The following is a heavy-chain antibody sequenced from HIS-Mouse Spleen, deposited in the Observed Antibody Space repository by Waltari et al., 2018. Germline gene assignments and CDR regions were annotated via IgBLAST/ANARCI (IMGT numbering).Heavy chain of an antibody. CDR2: ISYDGSNK. D-gene: IGHD1-26*01. CDR1: GFTFSASG. CDR3: AKDRGSPLYFDY. J-gene: IGHJ4*02. Sequence: QVQLVESGGGVVQPGRSLRLSCAASGFTFSASGLHWGGQAPGKGLEWVAVISYDGSNKYYADSVKGRFTISRDNSKNTLYLQMNSLRAEDTAVYYCAKDRGSPLYFDYWGQGTLVTVSS. V-gene: IGHV3-30*18.